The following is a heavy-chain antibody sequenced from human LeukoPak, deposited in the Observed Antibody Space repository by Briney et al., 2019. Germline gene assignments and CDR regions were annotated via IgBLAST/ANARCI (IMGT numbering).Heavy chain of an antibody. Sequence: GASVKVSCKASGFTFTSSAAQWVRQARGQRLEWIGWIVVGSGNTNYAQKFQERVTITRDMSTSTAYMELSSLRSEDTAVYYCAASEYCGGDCYSNDYWGQGTLVTVSS. CDR2: IVVGSGNT. CDR1: GFTFTSSA. V-gene: IGHV1-58*01. CDR3: AASEYCGGDCYSNDY. D-gene: IGHD2-21*01. J-gene: IGHJ4*02.